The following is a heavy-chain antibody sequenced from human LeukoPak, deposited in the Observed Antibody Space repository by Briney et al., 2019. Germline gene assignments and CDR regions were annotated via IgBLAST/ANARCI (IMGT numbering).Heavy chain of an antibody. Sequence: PGGSLRLSCAASGFTFSSYVMSWVRQAPGKGLEWVAIIWYDGNNKYYADSVKGRFTISRDNSKNTLYLQMNSLRAEDTAVYYCARALPGTALAPSRWFDPWGQGTLVTVSS. CDR1: GFTFSSYV. D-gene: IGHD3-3*02. CDR2: IWYDGNNK. V-gene: IGHV3-33*08. CDR3: ARALPGTALAPSRWFDP. J-gene: IGHJ5*02.